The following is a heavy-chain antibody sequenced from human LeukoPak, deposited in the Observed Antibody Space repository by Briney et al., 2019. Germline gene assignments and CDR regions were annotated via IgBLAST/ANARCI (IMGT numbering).Heavy chain of an antibody. CDR2: IWFNGRIK. CDR1: GFTFRRYC. J-gene: IGHJ5*01. CDR3: AKGCSGYYWGTDWFDS. V-gene: IGHV3-33*06. Sequence: GGTLRLSCAVSGFTFRRYCMYGVRKAPGKGLEGVAVIWFNGRIKFYAYSVNGVFTISRDNSKHTLYLQMNSLRAEDTAVYYCAKGCSGYYWGTDWFDSWGQGTLVTVSS. D-gene: IGHD5-12*01.